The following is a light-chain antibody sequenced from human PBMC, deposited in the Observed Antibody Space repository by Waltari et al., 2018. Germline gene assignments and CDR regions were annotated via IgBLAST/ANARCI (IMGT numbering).Light chain of an antibody. CDR2: EDN. CDR1: SDSIASNY. J-gene: IGLJ2*01. V-gene: IGLV6-57*03. CDR3: QSYDSDEGVV. Sequence: SLLTQPHSVSESPGKTVTISCTRTSDSIASNYVQWYQQRPGSAPTPLIFEDNQRPSGLPVRFSGSIDSSSNSASLTISGLKTEDEALYYCQSYDSDEGVVFGGGTKLTVL.